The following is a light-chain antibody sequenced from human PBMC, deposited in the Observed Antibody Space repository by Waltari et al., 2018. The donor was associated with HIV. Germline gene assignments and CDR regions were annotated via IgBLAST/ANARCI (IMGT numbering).Light chain of an antibody. J-gene: IGLJ1*01. CDR3: SSYTSSSTSHV. V-gene: IGLV2-14*01. CDR1: SSDVGGYNY. Sequence: QSALTQPASVSGSPGQSITISCTGTSSDVGGYNYVSWYQQHPGKAPKLMIYEVSNRASGVSNRFSGSKSGNTASLTISGLQAEDEADYYCSSYTSSSTSHVFGTGTKVTVL. CDR2: EVS.